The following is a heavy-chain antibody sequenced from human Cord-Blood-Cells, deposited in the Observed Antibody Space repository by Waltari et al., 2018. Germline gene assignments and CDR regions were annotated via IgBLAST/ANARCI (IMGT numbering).Heavy chain of an antibody. J-gene: IGHJ3*02. CDR3: AIRGYSYAFDI. Sequence: EVQLLESGGGLVQLGGSLRLSCAASGFTFSSYAMSWFRQAPGKGLEGVSAIRGSGGSTNYADSVKARFTISRDDSSNTLYLQMNSLRAEDTAVYYCAIRGYSYAFDIWGQGTMVTVSS. CDR2: IRGSGGST. D-gene: IGHD5-18*01. CDR1: GFTFSSYA. V-gene: IGHV3-23*01.